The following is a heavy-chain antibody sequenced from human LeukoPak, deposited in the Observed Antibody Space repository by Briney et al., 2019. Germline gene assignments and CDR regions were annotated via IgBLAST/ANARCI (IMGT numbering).Heavy chain of an antibody. Sequence: SETLSLTCTVSGGSISSYYWSWIRQPAGKGLEWIGRIYTSGSTNYNPSLKSRVTMSVDTSKNQFSLKLSSVTAADTAVYYCARIDYFDSSGSYYNFPYWGQGSLVTVSS. D-gene: IGHD3-22*01. CDR1: GGSISSYY. CDR2: IYTSGST. J-gene: IGHJ4*02. V-gene: IGHV4-4*07. CDR3: ARIDYFDSSGSYYNFPY.